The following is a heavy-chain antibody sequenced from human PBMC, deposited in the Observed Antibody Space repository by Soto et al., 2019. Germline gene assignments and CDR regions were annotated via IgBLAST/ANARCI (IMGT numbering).Heavy chain of an antibody. Sequence: QVQLQESGPGLVKPSQTLSLTCTVSGGSISSGDYYWSWIRQPPGKGLEWIGYIYYSGSTYYNPSLKSRVXXSXDXXKNQFSPKLSSVTAADTAVYYCARDTVGALGDFDYWGQGTLVTVSS. J-gene: IGHJ4*02. V-gene: IGHV4-30-4*01. CDR1: GGSISSGDYY. D-gene: IGHD1-26*01. CDR2: IYYSGST. CDR3: ARDTVGALGDFDY.